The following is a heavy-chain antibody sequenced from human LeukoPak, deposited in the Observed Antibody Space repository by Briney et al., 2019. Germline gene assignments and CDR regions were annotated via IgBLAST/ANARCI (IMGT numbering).Heavy chain of an antibody. Sequence: GGSLRLSCAASGFTFSSYWMSWVRQAPGKGLEWVANIKQDGSEKYYVDSVKGRFTISRDNAKNSLYLQMNSLRAEDTAAYYCARDVRLLEWSFHHYFDYWGQGTLVTVSS. V-gene: IGHV3-7*01. D-gene: IGHD3-3*01. CDR2: IKQDGSEK. CDR1: GFTFSSYW. J-gene: IGHJ4*02. CDR3: ARDVRLLEWSFHHYFDY.